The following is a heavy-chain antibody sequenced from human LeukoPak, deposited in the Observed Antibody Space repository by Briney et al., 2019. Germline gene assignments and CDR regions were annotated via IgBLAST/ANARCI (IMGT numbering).Heavy chain of an antibody. V-gene: IGHV3-30*04. J-gene: IGHJ4*02. D-gene: IGHD6-19*01. CDR2: ISYDGSNK. CDR1: GFTFSSYA. Sequence: GGSLRLSCAASGFTFSSYAMHWVRQAPGKGLEWVAVISYDGSNKYYADSVKGRFTISRDNAKNSLYLQMNSLRAEDTAVYYCTIAVAGKAYWGQGTLVTVSS. CDR3: TIAVAGKAY.